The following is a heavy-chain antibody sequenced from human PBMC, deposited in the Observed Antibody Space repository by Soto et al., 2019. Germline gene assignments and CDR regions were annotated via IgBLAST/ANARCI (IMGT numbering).Heavy chain of an antibody. CDR3: ARGIAVAGNQVWYYYYGMDV. CDR1: GDSVSSNIAA. Sequence: SQTLSLTCAISGDSVSSNIAAWNWIRQSPSRGLEWLGRTYYRSKWYNDYAVSVKSRITINPDTSKNQFSLQLNSVTPEDTAVYYCARGIAVAGNQVWYYYYGMDVWGQGTTVTVSS. V-gene: IGHV6-1*01. J-gene: IGHJ6*02. D-gene: IGHD6-19*01. CDR2: TYYRSKWYN.